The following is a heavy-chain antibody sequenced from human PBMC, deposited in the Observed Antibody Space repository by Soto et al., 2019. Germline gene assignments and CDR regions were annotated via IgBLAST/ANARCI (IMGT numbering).Heavy chain of an antibody. D-gene: IGHD2-2*01. J-gene: IGHJ4*02. V-gene: IGHV4-59*01. Sequence: SETLSLTCTVSGGYISGYCGSWIRQPPGKGLEWIGYIYYSGSTNYNPSLKSRLSISIDTAKNQFSLKLSSVTSADTAIYYCARTARVPDFWGPGILVTVSS. CDR3: ARTARVPDF. CDR1: GGYISGYC. CDR2: IYYSGST.